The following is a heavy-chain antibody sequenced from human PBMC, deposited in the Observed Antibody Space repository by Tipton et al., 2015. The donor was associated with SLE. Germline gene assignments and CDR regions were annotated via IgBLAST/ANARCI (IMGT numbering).Heavy chain of an antibody. V-gene: IGHV4-39*07. CDR1: GGSISSSSYY. D-gene: IGHD3-10*01. CDR2: IYYSGST. Sequence: TLSLTCTVSGGSISSSSYYWGWIRQPPGKGLEWIGSIYYSGSTYYNPSLKSRVTISVDTSKNQFSLKLSSVTAADTAVYYCARAADEFSDYGLDVWGQGTTVTVSS. J-gene: IGHJ6*02. CDR3: ARAADEFSDYGLDV.